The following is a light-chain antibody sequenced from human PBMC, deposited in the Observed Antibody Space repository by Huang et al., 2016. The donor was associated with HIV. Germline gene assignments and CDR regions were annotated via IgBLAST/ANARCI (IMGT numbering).Light chain of an antibody. V-gene: IGKV1-39*01. CDR3: QQSYSTPIT. CDR2: AAS. J-gene: IGKJ5*01. Sequence: DIQMTQSPSSLSTSIGDRFTISCREMKTISSYLNWYQQKPGKAPKLLSSAASSLQSGVPSRFSGSGTGTYVTLTISSLQPGEFTTYYCQQSYSTPITFGQGSQLEIK. CDR1: KTISSY.